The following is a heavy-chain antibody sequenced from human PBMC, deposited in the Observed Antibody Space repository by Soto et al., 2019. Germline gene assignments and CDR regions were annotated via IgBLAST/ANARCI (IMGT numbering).Heavy chain of an antibody. V-gene: IGHV5-51*01. Sequence: GESLKISCKGSGYSFTSYWLGWVRQMPGKGLEWMGIIYPADSDTRYSPSFHGQVTISVDKSSGTAYLQWSSLKASDSGIYFCARSDGDSNNAFDIWGQGTKVTVSS. D-gene: IGHD2-21*01. J-gene: IGHJ3*02. CDR1: GYSFTSYW. CDR3: ARSDGDSNNAFDI. CDR2: IYPADSDT.